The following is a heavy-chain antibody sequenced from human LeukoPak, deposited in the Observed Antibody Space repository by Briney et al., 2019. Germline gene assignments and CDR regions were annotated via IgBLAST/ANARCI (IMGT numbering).Heavy chain of an antibody. CDR3: ARSPFLEWLLSFFDY. CDR2: ISAYSGNT. V-gene: IGHV1-18*01. CDR1: GYTFTSYG. J-gene: IGHJ4*02. D-gene: IGHD3-3*01. Sequence: ASAKVSCKASGYTFTSYGISWGRPAPGQGRECMGWISAYSGNTNDARKLQGTVTMTTETSPSTAYMETRTLRSDDTAVVFRARSPFLEWLLSFFDYWGQGTMVTVSS.